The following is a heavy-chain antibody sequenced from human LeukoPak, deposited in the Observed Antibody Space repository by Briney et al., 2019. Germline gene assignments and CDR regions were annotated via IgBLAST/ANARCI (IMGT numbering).Heavy chain of an antibody. J-gene: IGHJ4*02. CDR2: ISSSSSYI. CDR1: GFTFSSYS. CDR3: ARGGRSSSGSGDY. V-gene: IGHV3-21*01. D-gene: IGHD6-6*01. Sequence: GGSLRLSCAASGFTFSSYSMNWVRQAPGKGLEWVSSISSSSSYIYYADSVKGRFSISRDNAKNSLYLQMNSLRAEDTAVYYCARGGRSSSGSGDYWGQGTLVTVSS.